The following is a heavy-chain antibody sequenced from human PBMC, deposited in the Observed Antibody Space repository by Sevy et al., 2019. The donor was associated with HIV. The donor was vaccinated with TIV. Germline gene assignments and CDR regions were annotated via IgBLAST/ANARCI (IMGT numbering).Heavy chain of an antibody. V-gene: IGHV3-23*01. D-gene: IGHD2-8*01. CDR2: FSFGCGGI. J-gene: IGHJ4*02. CDR1: GFNFSKYS. CDR3: AREGCTKPHDY. Sequence: GSLRLSCAASGFNFSKYSLSWVRQPPGKGLEWVSTFSFGCGGINHADSVKGRFTISRVNSKNSLYLQMNNLRAEDTAVYYCAREGCTKPHDYWGQGTLVTVSS.